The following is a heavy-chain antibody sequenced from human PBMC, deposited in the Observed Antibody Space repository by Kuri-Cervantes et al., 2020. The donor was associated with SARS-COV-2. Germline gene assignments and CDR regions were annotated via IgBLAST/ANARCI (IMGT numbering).Heavy chain of an antibody. CDR3: MRDTPPLEWLYTGMDV. J-gene: IGHJ6*02. V-gene: IGHV4-39*02. CDR1: GASISSSTYY. CDR2: IYESGDT. D-gene: IGHD3-3*01. Sequence: ESLKISCTVSGASISSSTYYWGWIRQSPGKGLEWLGSIYESGDTYYSSSLKSRLSLSVDTSKNQFSLKLTSVTAADTAIYYCMRDTPPLEWLYTGMDVWGQGTTVTVSS.